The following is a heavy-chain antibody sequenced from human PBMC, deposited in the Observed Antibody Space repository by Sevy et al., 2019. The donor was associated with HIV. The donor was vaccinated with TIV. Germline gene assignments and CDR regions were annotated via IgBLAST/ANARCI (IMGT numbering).Heavy chain of an antibody. CDR3: TTGDWNDVSLFDY. D-gene: IGHD1-1*01. CDR2: IKSKTDGGTT. CDR1: AFTFSTYA. V-gene: IGHV3-15*07. Sequence: GGSLRLSCAASAFTFSTYAMHWVRQAPGKGLEWVGRIKSKTDGGTTDYAAPVKGRFTISRDDSKNTLYLQMNSLKTEDTAVYYCTTGDWNDVSLFDYWGQGTLVTVSS. J-gene: IGHJ4*02.